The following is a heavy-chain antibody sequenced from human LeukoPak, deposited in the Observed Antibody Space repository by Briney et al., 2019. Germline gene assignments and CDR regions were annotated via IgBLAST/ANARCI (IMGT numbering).Heavy chain of an antibody. Sequence: EASVKVSCKASGYTFTSYDINWVRQATGQGLEWMGWMNPNSGNTGYAQKFQGRVTITRNTYISTAYMELSSLRSEDTAVYYCARGATGYSSSWAYYYYYYYMDVWGKGTTVTVSS. D-gene: IGHD6-13*01. CDR2: MNPNSGNT. V-gene: IGHV1-8*03. CDR3: ARGATGYSSSWAYYYYYYYMDV. J-gene: IGHJ6*03. CDR1: GYTFTSYD.